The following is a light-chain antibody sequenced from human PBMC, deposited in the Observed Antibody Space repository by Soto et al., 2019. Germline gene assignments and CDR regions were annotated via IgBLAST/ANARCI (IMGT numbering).Light chain of an antibody. J-gene: IGLJ1*01. Sequence: QSALTQPASVSASPGQSITVSCTATSSDAGSYNLVSWYQQHPGKAPKLMIYEVNNRAPGVSNRFSGSKSGNTASLTISGLQAEDEADYYCSSFTRTSTYVFGTGTKLTVL. CDR3: SSFTRTSTYV. CDR1: SSDAGSYNL. CDR2: EVN. V-gene: IGLV2-14*02.